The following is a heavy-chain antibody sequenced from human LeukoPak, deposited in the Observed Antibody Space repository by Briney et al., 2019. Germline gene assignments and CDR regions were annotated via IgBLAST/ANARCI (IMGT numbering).Heavy chain of an antibody. D-gene: IGHD6-13*01. J-gene: IGHJ4*02. V-gene: IGHV3-7*01. Sequence: GGSLRLSCAASGFTFSNFWMSWVRQAPGRGLEWVANINTDGSEEYYVDSVKGRFIISRDNARNSLYLQMNSLRAEDTAVYYCARDPAAWDYWGQGALVTVSS. CDR2: INTDGSEE. CDR3: ARDPAAWDY. CDR1: GFTFSNFW.